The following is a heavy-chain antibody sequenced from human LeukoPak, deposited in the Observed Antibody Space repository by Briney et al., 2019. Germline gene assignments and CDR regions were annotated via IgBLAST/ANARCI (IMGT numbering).Heavy chain of an antibody. V-gene: IGHV4-30-4*01. D-gene: IGHD3-10*01. Sequence: PSQTLSLTCTVSGGSISSGDYYWSWIRQPPGKGLEWIGYIYYSGSTYYNPSLKSRVTMSVDTSKNLFSLKLSSVTAADTAVYYCARGDMMLRGVIDEIDPWGQGTLVTVSS. CDR1: GGSISSGDYY. J-gene: IGHJ5*02. CDR2: IYYSGST. CDR3: ARGDMMLRGVIDEIDP.